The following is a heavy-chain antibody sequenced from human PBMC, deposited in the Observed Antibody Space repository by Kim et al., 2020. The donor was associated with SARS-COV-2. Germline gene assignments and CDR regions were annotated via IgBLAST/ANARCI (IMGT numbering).Heavy chain of an antibody. D-gene: IGHD6-19*01. J-gene: IGHJ4*02. CDR1: GFTFSSYV. V-gene: IGHV3-23*01. CDR3: ANSGWFRSFDN. CDR2: ISSSGGST. Sequence: GSLRLSCAASGFTFSSYVMSWVRQAPGKGLEWVSYISSSGGSTYYADSVKGRFTISRDNSKNTVFLEMNSLRAEDTAVYYCANSGWFRSFDNWGQGTLVTVPS.